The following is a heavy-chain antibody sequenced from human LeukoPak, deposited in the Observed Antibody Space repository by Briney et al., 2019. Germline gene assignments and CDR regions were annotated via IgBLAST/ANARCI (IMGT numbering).Heavy chain of an antibody. CDR3: ARVIDRLGYFDY. D-gene: IGHD1-26*01. Sequence: PSETLSLTCAVSGGSISSANWWSWVRQPPGKGLEWIGEIHHSGTTTYNPSVKSRLTISVDRSKNQFSLKLSSVTAADTAVYYCARVIDRLGYFDYWGQGTLVTVSS. CDR2: IHHSGTT. J-gene: IGHJ4*01. CDR1: GGSISSANW. V-gene: IGHV4-4*02.